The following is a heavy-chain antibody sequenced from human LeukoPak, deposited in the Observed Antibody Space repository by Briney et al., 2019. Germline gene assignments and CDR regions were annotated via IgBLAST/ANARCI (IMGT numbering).Heavy chain of an antibody. J-gene: IGHJ6*02. CDR2: MNPNSGNT. CDR3: ARGREEHYPGNYYYGMDV. V-gene: IGHV1-8*01. D-gene: IGHD3-3*02. CDR1: GYTFTSYD. Sequence: ASVKVSCKASGYTFTSYDINWVRQATGQGLEWMGWMNPNSGNTGYAQKFQGRVTMTRNTSISTAYMELSSLRSEDTAVYYCARGREEHYPGNYYYGMDVWGQGTTVTVSS.